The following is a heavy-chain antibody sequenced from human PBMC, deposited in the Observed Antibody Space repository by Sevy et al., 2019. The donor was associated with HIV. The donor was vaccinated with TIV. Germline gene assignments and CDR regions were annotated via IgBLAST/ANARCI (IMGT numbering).Heavy chain of an antibody. Sequence: GESLKISCKGSGYSFTSYWLGWVRQMPGKGLEWMGIIYPGDSDTRYSPSFQGQVTISADKSISTAYLQWSSLKASDTAMSYCARHPSGYFDWLSYFDYWGQGTLVTVSS. CDR3: ARHPSGYFDWLSYFDY. D-gene: IGHD3-9*01. CDR2: IYPGDSDT. J-gene: IGHJ4*02. V-gene: IGHV5-51*01. CDR1: GYSFTSYW.